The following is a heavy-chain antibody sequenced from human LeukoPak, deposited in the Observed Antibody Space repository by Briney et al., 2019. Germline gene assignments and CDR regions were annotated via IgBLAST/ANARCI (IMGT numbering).Heavy chain of an antibody. V-gene: IGHV1-18*01. Sequence: ASVEVSCKASGYSFVGYGITWVRQAPGQGLEWMGWFNPENGNTNYAQKVQGRVTMTADTFTSTSYMELRSLRSDDTAVYYCARFGDSSGWYDWGQGTLVTVSS. D-gene: IGHD6-19*01. J-gene: IGHJ4*02. CDR1: GYSFVGYG. CDR3: ARFGDSSGWYD. CDR2: FNPENGNT.